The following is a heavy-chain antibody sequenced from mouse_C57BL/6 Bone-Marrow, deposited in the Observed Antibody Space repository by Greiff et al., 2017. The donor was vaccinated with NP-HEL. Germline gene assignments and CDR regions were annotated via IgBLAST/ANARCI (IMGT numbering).Heavy chain of an antibody. J-gene: IGHJ1*03. V-gene: IGHV1-39*01. D-gene: IGHD2-4*01. CDR2: INPNYGTT. Sequence: VQLQQPGPELVKPGASVKISCKASGYSFTNYNMNWVKQSNGKSLEWIGVINPNYGTTSYNQKFKGKATLTVDQSSSTAYMQLNSLTSEDSAVYYCASSLYDYPYWDFDVWGTGTTVTVSS. CDR1: GYSFTNYN. CDR3: ASSLYDYPYWDFDV.